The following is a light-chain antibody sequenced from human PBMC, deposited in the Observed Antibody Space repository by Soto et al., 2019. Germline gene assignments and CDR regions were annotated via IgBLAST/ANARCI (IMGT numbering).Light chain of an antibody. V-gene: IGKV1-39*01. Sequence: DVQFTQSPSSLSASIGYTVTISCRSSQSITTSVNWYQQKTGKPPALLIYGASALQIGVPHRFSESGSGTDFTLTITSLQHEDFATYYCQQSYSLPRTFGQGTKVDI. CDR1: QSITTS. CDR2: GAS. J-gene: IGKJ1*01. CDR3: QQSYSLPRT.